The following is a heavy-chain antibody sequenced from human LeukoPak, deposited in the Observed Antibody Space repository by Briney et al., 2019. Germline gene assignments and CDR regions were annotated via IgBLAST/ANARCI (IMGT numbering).Heavy chain of an antibody. V-gene: IGHV3-30*04. CDR1: GFTFSSYA. CDR3: ARDRRPYY. CDR2: ISYDGSNK. D-gene: IGHD6-6*01. J-gene: IGHJ4*02. Sequence: GGSLRLSCAASGFTFSSYAMHWVRQAPGKGLEWVAVISYDGSNKYYADSVKGRFTISGDNSKNTLYLQMNSLRAEDTAVYYCARDRRPYYWGQGTLVTVSS.